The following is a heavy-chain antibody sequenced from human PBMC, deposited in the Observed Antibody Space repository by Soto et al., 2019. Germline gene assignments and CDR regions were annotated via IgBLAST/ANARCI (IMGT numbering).Heavy chain of an antibody. CDR3: ATASSWYHLFDY. D-gene: IGHD6-13*01. CDR1: GYTLTELS. Sequence: ASVKVSCKVSGYTLTELSMHWVRQAPGKGLEWMGGFDPEDGETIYAQKFQGRVTMTEDTSTDTAYMELSSLRSEDTAVYYCATASSWYHLFDYWGQGTLVTVSS. V-gene: IGHV1-24*01. CDR2: FDPEDGET. J-gene: IGHJ4*02.